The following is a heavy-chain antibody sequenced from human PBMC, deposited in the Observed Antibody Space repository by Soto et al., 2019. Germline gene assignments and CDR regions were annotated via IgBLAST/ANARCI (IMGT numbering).Heavy chain of an antibody. CDR2: ISCDGSNK. D-gene: IGHD3-3*01. J-gene: IGHJ4*02. V-gene: IGHV3-30-3*01. CDR1: GFTFSSYA. Sequence: QVQLVESGGGVVQPGRSLRLSCAASGFTFSSYAMHWVRQAPGKGLEWVAGISCDGSNKYYADSVKGRLTISRDNSKNTLYLQMNSLRAEDTAVYYCARDGITIFGVVIEAEYYFDYWGQGTLVTVSS. CDR3: ARDGITIFGVVIEAEYYFDY.